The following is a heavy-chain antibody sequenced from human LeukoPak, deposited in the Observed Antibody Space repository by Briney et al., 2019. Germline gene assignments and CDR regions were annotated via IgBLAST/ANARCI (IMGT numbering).Heavy chain of an antibody. V-gene: IGHV3-53*01. Sequence: GGSLRLSCAASGFTVSSIYMSWVRQAPGKGLEWVSLIYSGGSAYYADSVKGRFTISRDNSKNTLYLQMNSLRAEDTAVYYCAREIFYYYYMDVWGKGTTVTVSS. CDR2: IYSGGSA. CDR1: GFTVSSIY. CDR3: AREIFYYYYMDV. J-gene: IGHJ6*03. D-gene: IGHD3-3*01.